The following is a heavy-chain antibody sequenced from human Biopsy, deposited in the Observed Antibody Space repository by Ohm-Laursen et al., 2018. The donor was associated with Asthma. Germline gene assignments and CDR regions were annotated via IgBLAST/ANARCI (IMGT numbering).Heavy chain of an antibody. D-gene: IGHD6-19*01. CDR3: ARDSSGSHFDY. J-gene: IGHJ4*02. CDR2: GGSYYDRGLK. Sequence: SLRLSCAASGFTFRSYAMHWVRQAPGKGLEWVAVGGSYYDRGLKYYADSVNGRFTIARDNSKNTLYLQMNSLRVDDTGVYYCARDSSGSHFDYWGQGTLVTVSS. V-gene: IGHV3-30-3*01. CDR1: GFTFRSYA.